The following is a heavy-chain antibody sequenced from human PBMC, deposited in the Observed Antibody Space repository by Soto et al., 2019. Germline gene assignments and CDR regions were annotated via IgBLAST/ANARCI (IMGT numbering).Heavy chain of an antibody. V-gene: IGHV4-59*01. CDR3: ARDSTDITGTPFDY. CDR1: GGPISRYY. Sequence: SETLSLTCTVSGGPISRYYWSWIRQPPGKGLEWIGYIYYSGSTNYNPSLKSRVTISVDTSKNQFSLKLSSVTAADTAVYYCARDSTDITGTPFDYWGQGTLVTVSS. CDR2: IYYSGST. J-gene: IGHJ4*02. D-gene: IGHD1-20*01.